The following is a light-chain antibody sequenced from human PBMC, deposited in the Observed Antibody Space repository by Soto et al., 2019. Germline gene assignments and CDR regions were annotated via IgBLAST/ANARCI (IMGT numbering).Light chain of an antibody. J-gene: IGLJ3*02. CDR2: EVS. V-gene: IGLV2-14*01. CDR3: SSYTSSTTPV. CDR1: SSDVGGYAY. Sequence: QSALTQPASVSGSPGQSITISCTGTSSDVGGYAYVSWYQQYPGKAPKLVISEVSSRPSGVSHRFSGSRSGNTASLTISGLQAEDEADYYCSSYTSSTTPVFGGGTKVTVL.